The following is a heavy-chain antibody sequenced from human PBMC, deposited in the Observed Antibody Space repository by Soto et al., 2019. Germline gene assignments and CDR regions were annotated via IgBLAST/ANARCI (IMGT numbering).Heavy chain of an antibody. Sequence: SVKVSCKASGGTFSSYTISWVRQAPGQGLEWMGRIIPILGIANYAQKFQGRVTITADKSTSTAYMELSSLRSEDTAVYYCARAALGITIFGVVTNGWFDPWGQGTLVTVSS. CDR1: GGTFSSYT. CDR3: ARAALGITIFGVVTNGWFDP. D-gene: IGHD3-3*01. J-gene: IGHJ5*02. V-gene: IGHV1-69*02. CDR2: IIPILGIA.